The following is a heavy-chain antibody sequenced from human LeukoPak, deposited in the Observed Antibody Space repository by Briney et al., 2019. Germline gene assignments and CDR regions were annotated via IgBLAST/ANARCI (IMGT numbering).Heavy chain of an antibody. Sequence: GGSLRLSCVASGFTFSSYGMSWVRQAPGKRLEWVSAISGSGDATYYVGSVKGRFTISRDNSKNTLYLQMNSLRAEETAVYYCAKLRVLSSSSENNWFDPWGQGTLVTVSS. D-gene: IGHD6-6*01. CDR1: GFTFSSYG. CDR3: AKLRVLSSSSENNWFDP. J-gene: IGHJ5*02. V-gene: IGHV3-23*01. CDR2: ISGSGDAT.